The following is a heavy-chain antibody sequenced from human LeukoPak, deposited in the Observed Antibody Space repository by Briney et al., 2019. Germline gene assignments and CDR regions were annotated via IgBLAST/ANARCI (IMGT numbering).Heavy chain of an antibody. CDR3: ASGVASYYYGSGSYPADY. CDR1: GFTFSDYY. J-gene: IGHJ4*02. Sequence: KTGGSLRLSCAASGFTFSDYYMSWIRQAPGKGVVWFSYISSSGSTIYYAYSEKGRFTISRDNAKNSLYLQMNSLRAEDTAVYYCASGVASYYYGSGSYPADYWGQGTLVTVSS. D-gene: IGHD3-10*01. CDR2: ISSSGSTI. V-gene: IGHV3-11*04.